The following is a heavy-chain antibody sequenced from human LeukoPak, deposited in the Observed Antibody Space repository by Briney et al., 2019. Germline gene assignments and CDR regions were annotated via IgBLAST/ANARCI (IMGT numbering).Heavy chain of an antibody. CDR2: IIPIFGTA. D-gene: IGHD2-2*01. V-gene: IGHV1-69*05. CDR1: GGTFSSYA. J-gene: IGHJ5*02. Sequence: GASVKVSCKASGGTFSSYAISWVRQAPGQGLEWMGGIIPIFGTANYAQKFQGRVTITTDESTSTAYMELSSLRSEDMAVYYCASDGPAALGYCSSTSCPNWFDPWGQGTLVTVSS. CDR3: ASDGPAALGYCSSTSCPNWFDP.